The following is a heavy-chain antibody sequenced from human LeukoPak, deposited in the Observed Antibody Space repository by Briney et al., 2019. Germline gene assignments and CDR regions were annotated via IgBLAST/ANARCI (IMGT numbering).Heavy chain of an antibody. Sequence: GSLRLSCAASGFTFSSYSMNWIRQPPGKGLEWIGSIYYSGSTYYNPSLKSRVTISVDTSKNQFSLKLSSVTAADTAVYYCARDSRHYYYGMDVWGQGTTVTVSS. J-gene: IGHJ6*02. V-gene: IGHV4-39*07. CDR2: IYYSGST. CDR1: GFTFSSYS. CDR3: ARDSRHYYYGMDV.